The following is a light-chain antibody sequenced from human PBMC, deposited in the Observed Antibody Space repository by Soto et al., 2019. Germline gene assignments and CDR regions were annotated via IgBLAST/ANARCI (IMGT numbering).Light chain of an antibody. J-gene: IGKJ4*01. CDR3: QHYNDWPLT. CDR1: QSVCSSY. Sequence: EIVLTQSPGTLSLSPGERATLSCRASQSVCSSYLAWYQQKPGQAPRLLIYGASTRATAFPARFSGSGSGTEFTLTISSLQSEDFAVYYCQHYNDWPLTFGGGTKVDIK. CDR2: GAS. V-gene: IGKV3-15*01.